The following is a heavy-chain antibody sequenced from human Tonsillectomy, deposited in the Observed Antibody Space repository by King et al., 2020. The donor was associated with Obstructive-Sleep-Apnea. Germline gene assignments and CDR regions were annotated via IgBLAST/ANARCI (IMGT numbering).Heavy chain of an antibody. J-gene: IGHJ4*02. CDR1: GFTFSSYS. D-gene: IGHD5-18*01. CDR2: ISSSSSYI. CDR3: ARDSSYTATFDY. Sequence: VQLVESGGGLVKPGGSLRLSCAASGFTFSSYSMNWVRQAPGKGLDWGSSISSSSSYIYFADSVKGRFTISRCHAKNSLYLQMNSLIAEDTAVYYCARDSSYTATFDYWGQGTLVTVSS. V-gene: IGHV3-21*01.